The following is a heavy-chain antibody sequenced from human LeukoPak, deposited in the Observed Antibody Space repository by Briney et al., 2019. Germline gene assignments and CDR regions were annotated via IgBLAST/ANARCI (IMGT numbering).Heavy chain of an antibody. CDR2: ISYDGSNK. V-gene: IGHV3-30-3*01. J-gene: IGHJ4*02. CDR3: ARKVAG. Sequence: GGSLRLSCAASGFTFSSYAMHWVRQAPGKGLEWVAVISYDGSNKYYADSVKGRFTISRDNSKNTLYLQMNSLRAEDTAVYYCARKVAGWGQGTLVTVSS. CDR1: GFTFSSYA.